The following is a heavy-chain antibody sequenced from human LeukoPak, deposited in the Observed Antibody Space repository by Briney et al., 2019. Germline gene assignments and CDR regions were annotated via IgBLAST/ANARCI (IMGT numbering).Heavy chain of an antibody. J-gene: IGHJ4*02. Sequence: GGSLRLSCAASGFTFSSYAMSWVRQAPGKGLEWVSAIRGSGGGTYYADSVKGRFTISRDNSKNTLYLQMNSLRDEDTALYYCAKAGIGVVGYFDYWGQGTLVTVSS. V-gene: IGHV3-23*01. CDR3: AKAGIGVVGYFDY. CDR1: GFTFSSYA. CDR2: IRGSGGGT. D-gene: IGHD6-19*01.